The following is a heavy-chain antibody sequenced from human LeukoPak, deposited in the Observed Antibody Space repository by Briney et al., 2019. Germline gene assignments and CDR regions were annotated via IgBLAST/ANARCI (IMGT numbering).Heavy chain of an antibody. V-gene: IGHV4-4*07. J-gene: IGHJ5*02. D-gene: IGHD4-17*01. Sequence: SETLSLTCTVSSVSISSYYCSWLRQPAGKGLEWIGRIYTSGSTNYNPSLKSRVTMSVDTSKNQFSLKLSSVTAADTAVYYCAGDYGDYGNWFDPWGQGTLVTVSS. CDR2: IYTSGST. CDR3: AGDYGDYGNWFDP. CDR1: SVSISSYY.